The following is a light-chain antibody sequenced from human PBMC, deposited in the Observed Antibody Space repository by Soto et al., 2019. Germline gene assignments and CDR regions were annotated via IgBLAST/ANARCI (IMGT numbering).Light chain of an antibody. J-gene: IGKJ4*01. CDR1: QSVSSSY. V-gene: IGKV3-20*01. CDR3: QQYGSSPLT. CDR2: GAS. Sequence: EIVMTQSPATLSVSPGERATLSCRASQSVSSSYLAWYQQKPGQAPRLLIYGASSRATGIPDRFSGSGSGTDFTLTTSRLEPEDFAVYYCQQYGSSPLTFGGGTKVDIK.